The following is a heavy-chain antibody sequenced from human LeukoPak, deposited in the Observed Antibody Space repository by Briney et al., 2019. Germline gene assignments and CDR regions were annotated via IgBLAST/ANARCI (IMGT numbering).Heavy chain of an antibody. V-gene: IGHV4-30-4*08. CDR3: ARTAVTVYYFDY. D-gene: IGHD2-21*02. CDR2: IHYSGST. J-gene: IGHJ4*02. CDR1: GGSISSGDYY. Sequence: SETLSLTCTVSGGSISSGDYYWSWIRQSPGKGLEWIGYIHYSGSTYYNPSLKSRVTISVDTSKKQFSLKLSSVTAADTAVYYCARTAVTVYYFDYWGQGTLVTVSS.